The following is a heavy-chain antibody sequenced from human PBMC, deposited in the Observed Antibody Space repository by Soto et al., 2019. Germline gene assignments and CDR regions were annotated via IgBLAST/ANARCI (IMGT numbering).Heavy chain of an antibody. CDR1: GFTFGDYA. CDR3: AKSHTTSGWYVTTDY. Sequence: EVQLVESGGGLVQPGRSLRLSCAASGFTFGDYAMQWVRQAPGKGLEWVSAISWNSGSLDYADSVKGRFTISRDNAKNSLYLQMNSLRAEDTALYYCAKSHTTSGWYVTTDYWGQGTRVTVSS. D-gene: IGHD6-19*01. V-gene: IGHV3-9*01. CDR2: ISWNSGSL. J-gene: IGHJ4*02.